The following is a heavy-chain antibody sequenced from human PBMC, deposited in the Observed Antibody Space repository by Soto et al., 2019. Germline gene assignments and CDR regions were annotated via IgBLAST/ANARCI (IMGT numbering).Heavy chain of an antibody. J-gene: IGHJ4*02. CDR1: GASISSSDW. CDR3: VRNGEYSLEY. D-gene: IGHD2-15*01. V-gene: IGHV4-4*02. CDR2: IYRGGST. Sequence: QVQLQESGPGLVKPSGTLSLTCAVSGASISSSDWWSWVRQPPGKGLEWIGEIYRGGSTTYNPSLESRVTISVDRSKNHVSLDLSSVTAADTAVYYCVRNGEYSLEYWGQGTLVTVSS.